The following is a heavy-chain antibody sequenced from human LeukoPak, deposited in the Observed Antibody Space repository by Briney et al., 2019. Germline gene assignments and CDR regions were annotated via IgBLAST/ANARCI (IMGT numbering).Heavy chain of an antibody. J-gene: IGHJ4*02. CDR2: IYYSGST. CDR3: ARESPAHYFDY. Sequence: SQTLSLTCTVSGGSISSGDYYWSWIRQHPGKGLEWIGYIYYSGSTYYNPSLKSRVTISEDTSKNQFSLKLSSVTAADTAVYYCARESPAHYFDYWGQGTLVTVSS. V-gene: IGHV4-31*03. CDR1: GGSISSGDYY.